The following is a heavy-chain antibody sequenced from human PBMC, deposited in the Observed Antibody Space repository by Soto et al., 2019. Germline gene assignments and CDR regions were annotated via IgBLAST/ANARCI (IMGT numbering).Heavy chain of an antibody. V-gene: IGHV3-72*01. CDR1: GFTFSDYN. Sequence: EVQLVESGGGLVQPGGSLRLSCAASGFTFSDYNMGWVRQAPGKGLEWVGRSRNKGNSYTTEHAAAVKGRFTISRDDSKNSLYLQMNGMKTEDTAVYWCRSYRYYYGVAFWGQGTTVTVSS. J-gene: IGHJ6*02. CDR3: RSYRYYYGVAF. D-gene: IGHD3-10*01. CDR2: SRNKGNSYTT.